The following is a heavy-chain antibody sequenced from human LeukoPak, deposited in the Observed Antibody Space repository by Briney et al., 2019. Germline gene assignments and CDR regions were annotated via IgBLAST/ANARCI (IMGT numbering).Heavy chain of an antibody. V-gene: IGHV3-53*01. CDR3: ARRKTGSPYDY. Sequence: PGGSLRLSCAASGFIVSSDYIGWVRQAPGKGLQWVSVIYSGGSTYYADSVKGRFTISRDNSKNTVYLQMDSLRPEDTAVYYCARRKTGSPYDYWGQGTLVTISS. J-gene: IGHJ4*02. CDR1: GFIVSSDY. CDR2: IYSGGST. D-gene: IGHD1-1*01.